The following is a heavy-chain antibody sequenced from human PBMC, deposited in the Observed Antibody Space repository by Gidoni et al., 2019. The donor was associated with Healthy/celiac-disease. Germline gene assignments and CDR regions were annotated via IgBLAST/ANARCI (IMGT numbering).Heavy chain of an antibody. D-gene: IGHD3-22*01. CDR1: GGTFSSYT. J-gene: IGHJ3*02. CDR2: IIPILGIA. CDR3: AAPRGGSGYYYSPTTTFDAFDI. Sequence: QVQLVQSGAEVKKPGSSVKVSCKASGGTFSSYTIRWVRQAPGQGLEWMGRIIPILGIANYAQKFQGRVTITADKSTSTAYMELSSLRSEDTAVYYCAAPRGGSGYYYSPTTTFDAFDIWGQGTMVTVSS. V-gene: IGHV1-69*02.